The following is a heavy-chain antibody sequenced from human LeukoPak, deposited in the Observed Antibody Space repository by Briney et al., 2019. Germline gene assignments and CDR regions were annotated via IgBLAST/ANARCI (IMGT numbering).Heavy chain of an antibody. J-gene: IGHJ6*02. CDR2: ISRSGGTT. D-gene: IGHD5-18*01. CDR3: AKVIFRYSSMGGYGMDV. V-gene: IGHV3-23*01. Sequence: GGSLRLSCAASGFTFNSYSMSWVRQAPGKGLEWVSAISRSGGTTYYPESGKGRFTISRDNSKNTLYLQMNSLRAEDTAVYYCAKVIFRYSSMGGYGMDVWGQGTTVTVSS. CDR1: GFTFNSYS.